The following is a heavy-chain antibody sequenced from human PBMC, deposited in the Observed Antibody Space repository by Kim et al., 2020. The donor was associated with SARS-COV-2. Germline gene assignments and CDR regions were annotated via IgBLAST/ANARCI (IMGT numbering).Heavy chain of an antibody. CDR1: GFTFSSYW. V-gene: IGHV3-7*01. J-gene: IGHJ5*02. D-gene: IGHD6-19*01. CDR2: IKQDGSEK. CDR3: ARRARASSGWYGPHNWFDP. Sequence: GGSLRLSCAASGFTFSSYWMSWVRQAPGKGLEWVANIKQDGSEKYYVDSVKGRFTISRDNAKNSLYPQMNSLRAEDTAVYYCARRARASSGWYGPHNWFDPWGQGTLVTVSS.